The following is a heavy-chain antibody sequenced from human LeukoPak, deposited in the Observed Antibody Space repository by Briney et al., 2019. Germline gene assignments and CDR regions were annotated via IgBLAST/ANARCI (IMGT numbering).Heavy chain of an antibody. CDR3: ARTSDYFDRSGYLSRFFDV. CDR1: GXPISPYY. Sequence: SETLSLTWTVSGXPISPYYWSRIRQPPGKGLEWLGYIHYTETATYNPSLNGRVTISVDTSENQYSLRLRFVTAADTAVYYCARTSDYFDRSGYLSRFFDVWGQGTLVTVSS. J-gene: IGHJ4*02. CDR2: IHYTETA. V-gene: IGHV4-59*01. D-gene: IGHD3-22*01.